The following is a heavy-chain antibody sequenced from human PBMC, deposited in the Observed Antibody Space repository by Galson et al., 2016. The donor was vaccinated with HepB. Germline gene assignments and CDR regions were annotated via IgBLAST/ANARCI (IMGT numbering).Heavy chain of an antibody. CDR2: INAGSGNT. CDR3: AKAVLRERTSHYFDD. V-gene: IGHV3-23*01. CDR1: GFTFNIYA. D-gene: IGHD1-26*01. J-gene: IGHJ4*02. Sequence: SLRLSCAASGFTFNIYALTWVRQAPGRGLEWVSSINAGSGNTYYAESVKGRFTISRDNSKNTLYLYMDSVRAEDTAMYYCAKAVLRERTSHYFDDRGQGTLVTVSS.